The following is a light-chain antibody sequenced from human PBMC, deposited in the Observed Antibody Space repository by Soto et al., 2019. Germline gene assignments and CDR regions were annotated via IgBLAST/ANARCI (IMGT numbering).Light chain of an antibody. CDR1: QSVLYSSNNKNY. Sequence: DIVMTQSPDCLAVSLGERATINCKSSQSVLYSSNNKNYLAWYQQKPGQPPKLLIYWASTRESGVPDRFSGSGSGTDFTLTISSLQAEDVAVYYCQQYYSTPHTFGQGTKVDIK. J-gene: IGKJ1*01. CDR3: QQYYSTPHT. CDR2: WAS. V-gene: IGKV4-1*01.